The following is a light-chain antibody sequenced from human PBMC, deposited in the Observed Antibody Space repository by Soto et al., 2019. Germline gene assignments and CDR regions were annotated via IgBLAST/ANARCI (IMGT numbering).Light chain of an antibody. CDR3: QQYANSPLLT. CDR1: QTIGRNY. J-gene: IGKJ4*01. V-gene: IGKV3-20*01. Sequence: EIVLTQSPGTLSLSPGETATLSCRASQTIGRNYLAWYQQKPGQAPRLLIFGTSTRATGIPDRFSGSGSGTDFNLSISRLEPEDFTVYYCQQYANSPLLTFGGGTQVEIK. CDR2: GTS.